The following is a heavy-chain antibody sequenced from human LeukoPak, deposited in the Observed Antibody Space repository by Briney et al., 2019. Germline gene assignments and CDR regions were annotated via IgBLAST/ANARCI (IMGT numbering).Heavy chain of an antibody. D-gene: IGHD2-15*01. CDR3: TRMGPNPLPPFDI. Sequence: PGGSLRLSCTGSGFTFGDYTLNWLRQAPGGGLEWVGFISSKAYGGTADYAASVKGRFTISRDDSKRIAYLQMNSLKTEDTAVYYCTRMGPNPLPPFDIWGQGTMVTVSS. CDR2: ISSKAYGGTA. V-gene: IGHV3-49*03. CDR1: GFTFGDYT. J-gene: IGHJ3*02.